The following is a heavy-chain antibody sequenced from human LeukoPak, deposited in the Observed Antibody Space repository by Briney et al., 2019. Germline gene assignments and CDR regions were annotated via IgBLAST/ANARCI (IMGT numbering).Heavy chain of an antibody. Sequence: GGSPRLSCAASGFTFSGFYMHWIRQAPGKGLVWVSHINWDGSSITYADSVKGRFTISRDNAKNTLYLQMDSLRAEDMAVYYCSRGGYSHAFDVWGQGTMVTVSS. V-gene: IGHV3-74*01. CDR2: INWDGSSI. J-gene: IGHJ3*01. CDR1: GFTFSGFY. CDR3: SRGGYSHAFDV. D-gene: IGHD2-15*01.